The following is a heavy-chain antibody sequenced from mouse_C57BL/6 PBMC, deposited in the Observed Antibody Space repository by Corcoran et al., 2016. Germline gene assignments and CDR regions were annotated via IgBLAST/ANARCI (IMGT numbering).Heavy chain of an antibody. CDR1: GYTFTTYG. D-gene: IGHD2-3*01. CDR3: ARVYYGYYSAMDY. V-gene: IGHV9-3*01. J-gene: IGHJ4*01. Sequence: QIQLVQSGPELKKPGETVKISCKASGYTFTTYGMSWVKQAPGKGLKWMGWINTYSGVPTYADDVKGRFAFSLETSASTAYLQINNLKNEDTATYFCARVYYGYYSAMDYWGQGTSVTVSS. CDR2: INTYSGVP.